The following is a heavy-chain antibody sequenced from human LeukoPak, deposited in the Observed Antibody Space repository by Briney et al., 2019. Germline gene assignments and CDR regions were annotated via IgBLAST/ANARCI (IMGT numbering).Heavy chain of an antibody. CDR1: GYTFSNYG. V-gene: IGHV1-18*04. Sequence: ASVKVSCKASGYTFSNYGMSWVRQAPGHGREWMGWISGFNGHTKYSQKSQGRVTMTTDTSTSTAYMEVRSLRSDDTAVYYCARARLRRMYYYYMDVWGKGTTVTVSS. CDR3: ARARLRRMYYYYMDV. D-gene: IGHD5-12*01. CDR2: ISGFNGHT. J-gene: IGHJ6*03.